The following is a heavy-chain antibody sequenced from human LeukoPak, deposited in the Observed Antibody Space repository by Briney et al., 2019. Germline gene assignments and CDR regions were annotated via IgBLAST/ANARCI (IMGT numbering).Heavy chain of an antibody. CDR1: GDSVASGGYY. CDR2: IYYSGST. D-gene: IGHD3-22*01. CDR3: ARAPGAYYDSSGSPFDY. V-gene: IGHV4-61*08. J-gene: IGHJ4*02. Sequence: PSETLSLTCTVSGDSVASGGYYWNWIRQPPGKGLEWIGYIYYSGSTNYNPSLKSRVTISVDTSKNQFSLKLSSVTAADTAVYYCARAPGAYYDSSGSPFDYWGQGTLVTVSS.